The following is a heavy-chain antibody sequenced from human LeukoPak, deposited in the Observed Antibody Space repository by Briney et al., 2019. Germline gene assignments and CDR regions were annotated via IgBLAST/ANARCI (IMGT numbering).Heavy chain of an antibody. Sequence: SETLSLTCTVSGGSISSGDYYWRWIRQPPGKGLEWIGYIYYRGSTNYNPSLKSRVTISVDTSKNQFSLKLISVTAADTAVYYCARLSGYSSGHYYSDYWGQGTLVTVSS. V-gene: IGHV4-61*08. CDR2: IYYRGST. J-gene: IGHJ4*02. CDR3: ARLSGYSSGHYYSDY. D-gene: IGHD3-22*01. CDR1: GGSISSGDYY.